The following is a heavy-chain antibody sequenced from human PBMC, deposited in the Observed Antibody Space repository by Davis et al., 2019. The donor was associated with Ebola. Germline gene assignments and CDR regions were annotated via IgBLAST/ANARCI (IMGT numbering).Heavy chain of an antibody. J-gene: IGHJ4*02. D-gene: IGHD3-22*01. V-gene: IGHV4-39*01. Sequence: SETLSLTCTVSGGSISSSSYYWGWIRQPPGKGLEWIGSIYYSGSTYYNPSLKSRVTISVDTSKNQFSLKLSSVTAADTAVYYCARRGYDSSGYYWVFGYWGQGTLVTVSS. CDR1: GGSISSSSYY. CDR3: ARRGYDSSGYYWVFGY. CDR2: IYYSGST.